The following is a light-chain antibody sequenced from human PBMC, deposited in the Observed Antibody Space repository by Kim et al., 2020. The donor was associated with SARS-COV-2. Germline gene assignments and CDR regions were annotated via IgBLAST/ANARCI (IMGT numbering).Light chain of an antibody. CDR1: SGSIASNY. J-gene: IGLJ2*01. V-gene: IGLV6-57*04. CDR3: QSYDSSNVV. Sequence: LTQPHSVSESPGETVTISCTRSSGSIASNYVQWYQQRPGSAPTTVIYEDNQRPSGVPDRFSGSIDSSSNSASLTISGLKTEDEADYYCQSYDSSNVVFGGGTQLTVL. CDR2: EDN.